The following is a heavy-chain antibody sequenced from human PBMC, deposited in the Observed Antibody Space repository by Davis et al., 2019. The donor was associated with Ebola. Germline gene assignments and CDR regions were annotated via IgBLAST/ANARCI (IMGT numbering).Heavy chain of an antibody. D-gene: IGHD3-3*01. V-gene: IGHV4-39*01. CDR3: ASPPYYDFWSGYWEDAFDI. J-gene: IGHJ3*02. CDR2: IYYSGST. Sequence: MPSETLSLTCTVSGGSISSSIYYWGWIRQPPGKGLEWIGSIYYSGSTYYNPSLKSRVTISVDTSKNQFSLKLSSVTAADTAVYYCASPPYYDFWSGYWEDAFDIWGQGTMVTVSS. CDR1: GGSISSSIYY.